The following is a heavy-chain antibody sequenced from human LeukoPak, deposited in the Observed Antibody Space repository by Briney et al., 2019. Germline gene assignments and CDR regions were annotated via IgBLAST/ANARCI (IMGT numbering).Heavy chain of an antibody. J-gene: IGHJ1*01. Sequence: SETLSLTCTVSGGSISNSYWSWIRQPPGKGLEWIGYIYSSGTTNYNPFLKSRVTISVDKSKNQFSLRLNSVTAADTAVYYCASPPTQGGGSGSYSFQHWGQGTLVTVSS. CDR3: ASPPTQGGGSGSYSFQH. CDR1: GGSISNSY. V-gene: IGHV4-59*01. D-gene: IGHD3-10*01. CDR2: IYSSGTT.